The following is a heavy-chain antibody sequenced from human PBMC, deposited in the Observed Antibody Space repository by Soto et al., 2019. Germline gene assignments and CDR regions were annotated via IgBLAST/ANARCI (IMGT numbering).Heavy chain of an antibody. Sequence: SVKVSCKASGFTFTSSAVQWVRQARGQRLEWIGWIVVGSGNTNYAQKFQERVTITRDMSTSTAYRELSSLRSEDTAVYYCAAEGQIDDAFDIWGQGTMVTVSS. CDR3: AAEGQIDDAFDI. J-gene: IGHJ3*02. CDR1: GFTFTSSA. V-gene: IGHV1-58*01. CDR2: IVVGSGNT.